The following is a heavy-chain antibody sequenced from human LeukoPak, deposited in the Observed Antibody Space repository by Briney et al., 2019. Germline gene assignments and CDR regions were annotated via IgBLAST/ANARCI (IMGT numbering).Heavy chain of an antibody. CDR1: GGTFSSYA. J-gene: IGHJ4*02. CDR3: ARTLSLDGYNHFDF. CDR2: IMTIFGSA. V-gene: IGHV1-69*13. Sequence: SVKVSCKASGGTFSSYAICWVRQAPGQGLEWMGGIMTIFGSANYAQKFQGRLTITADESTSTTYMELSSLRSEDTAVYYCARTLSLDGYNHFDFWGQGTLVTVSS. D-gene: IGHD5-24*01.